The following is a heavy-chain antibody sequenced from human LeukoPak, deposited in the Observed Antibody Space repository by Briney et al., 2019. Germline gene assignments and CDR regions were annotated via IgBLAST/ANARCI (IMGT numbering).Heavy chain of an antibody. J-gene: IGHJ4*01. Sequence: GGSLRLSCAASGFTFRTYAVSWVRQAPGKGLEWVSGISEDGGGTYYADFVEGRFTISRDNPQNTLYLQMSSLRGEDTAVYYCAKSGGFRSLTGYYWGHGTLVTVSS. CDR2: ISEDGGGT. CDR3: AKSGGFRSLTGYY. CDR1: GFTFRTYA. V-gene: IGHV3-23*01. D-gene: IGHD3-16*01.